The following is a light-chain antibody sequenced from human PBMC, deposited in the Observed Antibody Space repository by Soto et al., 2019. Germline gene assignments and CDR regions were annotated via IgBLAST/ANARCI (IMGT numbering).Light chain of an antibody. Sequence: EIVLTQSPGTLSLSPGERATLSCRASQSVSSSYLAWYQQKPGQAPRLLIYGASSRATGIPDRFSGSGSGTDFTLTISRLEPEDFAVYYCPQYGSSPRTFRLGTKVDIK. J-gene: IGKJ1*01. V-gene: IGKV3-20*01. CDR1: QSVSSSY. CDR3: PQYGSSPRT. CDR2: GAS.